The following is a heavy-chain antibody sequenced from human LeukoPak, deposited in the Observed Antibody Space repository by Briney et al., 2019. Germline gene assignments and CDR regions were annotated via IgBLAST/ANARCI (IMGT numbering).Heavy chain of an antibody. V-gene: IGHV1-2*02. J-gene: IGHJ6*03. CDR3: ARVRTGTTVYMDV. CDR2: INPNSGGT. CDR1: GYTFTWYY. Sequence: GGSVNVSCKASGYTFTWYYMHWVRQAPGRGLEWMGWINPNSGGTNYAQKFRGRVTMTRDTSISTAYMELSRLRSDDTAVYYCARVRTGTTVYMDVWGKGTTVTVSS. D-gene: IGHD1-7*01.